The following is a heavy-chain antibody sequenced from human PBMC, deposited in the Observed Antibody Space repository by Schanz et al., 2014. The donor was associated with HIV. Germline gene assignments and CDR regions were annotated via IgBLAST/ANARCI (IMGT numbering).Heavy chain of an antibody. J-gene: IGHJ4*02. CDR1: GFSFRTFG. Sequence: QVQLVESGGGVVQPGRSLRLSCVASGFSFRTFGMHWVRQAPGKELEWVTLISYDGINKYYADSVKGRFTISRDNSKNTLYLQMTTLRIDDTAVYYCAKPEYDSRGNSQSHFDSWGQGTLVTVSS. CDR3: AKPEYDSRGNSQSHFDS. V-gene: IGHV3-33*05. CDR2: ISYDGINK. D-gene: IGHD3-22*01.